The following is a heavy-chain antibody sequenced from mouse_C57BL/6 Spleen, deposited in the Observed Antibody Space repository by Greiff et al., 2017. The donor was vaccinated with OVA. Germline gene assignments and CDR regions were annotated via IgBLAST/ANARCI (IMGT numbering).Heavy chain of an antibody. Sequence: VQLVESGPGLVQPSQSLSITCTVSGFSLTSYGVHWVRQSPGKGLEWLGVIWRGGSTDYNAAFMSRLSITKDNSKSQVFFKMNSLQADDTAIYVCATPYYGSSYWYFDVWGTGTTVTVSS. CDR1: GFSLTSYG. CDR2: IWRGGST. V-gene: IGHV2-5*01. J-gene: IGHJ1*03. CDR3: ATPYYGSSYWYFDV. D-gene: IGHD1-1*01.